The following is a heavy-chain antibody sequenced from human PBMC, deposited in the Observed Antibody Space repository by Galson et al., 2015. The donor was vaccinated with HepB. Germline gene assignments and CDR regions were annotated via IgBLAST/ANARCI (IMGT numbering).Heavy chain of an antibody. Sequence: SLRLSCAASGFTFTSYGMHWVRQAPGKGLEWVAVISYDGSNKYYADSVKGRFTISRDNSTNTLYLQMNSLRADDTAVYYCAKDRWVTGIFYYYYAMDVWGQGTTVTVSS. J-gene: IGHJ6*02. D-gene: IGHD1-14*01. CDR2: ISYDGSNK. V-gene: IGHV3-30*18. CDR1: GFTFTSYG. CDR3: AKDRWVTGIFYYYYAMDV.